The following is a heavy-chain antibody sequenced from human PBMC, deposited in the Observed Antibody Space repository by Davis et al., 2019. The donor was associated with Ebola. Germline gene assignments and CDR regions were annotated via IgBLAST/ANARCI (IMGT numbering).Heavy chain of an antibody. CDR2: ISADGQTS. V-gene: IGHV3-74*01. Sequence: PGGSLRLSCTTSGFIFTNYWMHWVRQVPGKGLVWVSRISADGQTSTYADFVKGRFTVSRDNAKNSLYLQMDSLRGEDTAVYYCAREALRCGGDCHDHWGQGTLVTVSS. CDR1: GFIFTNYW. CDR3: AREALRCGGDCHDH. D-gene: IGHD2-21*01. J-gene: IGHJ4*02.